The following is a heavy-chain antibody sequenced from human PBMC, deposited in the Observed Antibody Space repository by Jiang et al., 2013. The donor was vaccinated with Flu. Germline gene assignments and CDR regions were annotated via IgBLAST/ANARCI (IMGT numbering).Heavy chain of an antibody. D-gene: IGHD2-15*01. V-gene: IGHV6-1*01. CDR2: TYYRSKWSN. J-gene: IGHJ4*02. Sequence: LGRTYYRSKWSNDYAVSVKSRITINPDTSKNQFSLQLASVTPEDTAVYFCSRSHCRGGSCYHFDYWGQGTLVTVSS. CDR3: SRSHCRGGSCYHFDY.